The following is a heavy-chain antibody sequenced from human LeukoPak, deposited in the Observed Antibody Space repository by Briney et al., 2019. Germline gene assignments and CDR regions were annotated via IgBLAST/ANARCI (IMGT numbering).Heavy chain of an antibody. V-gene: IGHV1-2*02. CDR2: LVAKNGGT. J-gene: IGHJ3*01. Sequence: ASVKVSCKVSESIFTNLLIHWVRQAPGQGLEWMGWLVAKNGGTHYAQNFQGRVTMTRDTSIRTAYMELSGLRSDDTAVYYCAREGVDFDSWGQGTMVTVSS. CDR1: ESIFTNLL. CDR3: AREGVDFDS.